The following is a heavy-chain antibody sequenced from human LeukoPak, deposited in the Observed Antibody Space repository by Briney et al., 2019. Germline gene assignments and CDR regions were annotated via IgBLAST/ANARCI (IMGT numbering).Heavy chain of an antibody. J-gene: IGHJ4*02. CDR2: IYSGGST. V-gene: IGHV3-66*01. CDR1: GFTVSSNY. Sequence: RPGGSLRLSCAASGFTVSSNYMSWVRQAPGKGLEWVSVIYSGGSTYYTDSVKGRFTISRDNSKNTLYLQMNSLRAEDTAVYYCARGRPEGSYYFDYWGQGTLVTVSS. D-gene: IGHD3-16*02. CDR3: ARGRPEGSYYFDY.